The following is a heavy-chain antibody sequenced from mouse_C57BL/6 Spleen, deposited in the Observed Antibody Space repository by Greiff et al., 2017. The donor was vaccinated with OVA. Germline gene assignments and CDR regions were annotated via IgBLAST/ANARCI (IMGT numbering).Heavy chain of an antibody. V-gene: IGHV1-62-2*01. Sequence: QVQLQQSGAELVKPGASVKLSCKASGYTFTEYTIHWVKQRSGQGLEWIGWFYPGSGSIKYNEKFKDKATLTADKSSSTVYMELSRLTSEDSAVYLCARHEGGKKTLTGSGRAWFAYWGQGTLVTVSA. J-gene: IGHJ3*01. CDR1: GYTFTEYT. CDR2: FYPGSGSI. CDR3: ARHEGGKKTLTGSGRAWFAY. D-gene: IGHD4-1*01.